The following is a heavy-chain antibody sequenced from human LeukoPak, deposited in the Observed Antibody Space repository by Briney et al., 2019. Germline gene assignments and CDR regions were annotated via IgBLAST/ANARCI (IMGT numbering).Heavy chain of an antibody. D-gene: IGHD7-27*01. CDR1: GASIGSGDSH. CDR2: IFYSGFI. V-gene: IGHV4-30-4*01. J-gene: IGHJ2*01. Sequence: PSETLSLTCTVSGASIGSGDSHWSWIRQPPGGGLEWIGYIFYSGFIYYNPSFESRVTISLDTSKNQFSLRLNSVTAADTAVYYCARAPGVAEVGRLDLWGRGTLVTVSS. CDR3: ARAPGVAEVGRLDL.